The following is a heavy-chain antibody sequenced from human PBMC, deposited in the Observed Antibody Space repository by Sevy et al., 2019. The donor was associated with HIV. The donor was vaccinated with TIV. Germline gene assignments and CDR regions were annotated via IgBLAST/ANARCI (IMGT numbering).Heavy chain of an antibody. D-gene: IGHD2-21*02. CDR3: ARSKPCDSNYYYYYMDV. Sequence: SETLSLTCTVSGGSISSGGYYWSWIRQHPGKGLEWIGYIYYSGSTYSNPSLKSRVTISVDTSKDQFALKLSSVTAADTAVYYCARSKPCDSNYYYYYMDVWGKGTTVTVSS. V-gene: IGHV4-31*03. CDR2: IYYSGST. J-gene: IGHJ6*03. CDR1: GGSISSGGYY.